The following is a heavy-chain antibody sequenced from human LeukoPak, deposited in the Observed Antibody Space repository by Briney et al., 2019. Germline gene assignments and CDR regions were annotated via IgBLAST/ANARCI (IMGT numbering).Heavy chain of an antibody. Sequence: PGGSLRLSCAASGFTLSDYYMTWIRQAPGKGLEWVADIGSSATTTYYADSVKGRFTISRDNAKNSLYLQLNSLRAEDTAAYFCATYRRAVYHGSRSDLFKYWGQGTLVTVSS. CDR1: GFTLSDYY. CDR2: IGSSATTT. CDR3: ATYRRAVYHGSRSDLFKY. D-gene: IGHD3-10*01. V-gene: IGHV3-11*01. J-gene: IGHJ4*02.